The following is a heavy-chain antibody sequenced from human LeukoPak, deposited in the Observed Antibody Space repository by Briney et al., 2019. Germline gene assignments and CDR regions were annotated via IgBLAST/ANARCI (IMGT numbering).Heavy chain of an antibody. CDR3: ARQTCSSTSCYSEFDYYYMDV. CDR2: IYYSGST. J-gene: IGHJ6*03. D-gene: IGHD2-2*01. V-gene: IGHV4-39*01. CDR1: GGSISSSSYY. Sequence: SETLSLTCTVSGGSISSSSYYWGWIRQPPGKGLEWIGSIYYSGSTYNNPSLKSRVTISVDTSKNQFSLKLSSVTAADTAVYYCARQTCSSTSCYSEFDYYYMDVWGKGTTVTVSS.